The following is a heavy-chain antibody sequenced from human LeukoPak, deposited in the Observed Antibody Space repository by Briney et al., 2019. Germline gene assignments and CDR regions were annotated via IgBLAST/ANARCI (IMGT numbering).Heavy chain of an antibody. V-gene: IGHV1-69*05. CDR2: IIPIFGTA. J-gene: IGHJ4*02. Sequence: ASVKVSCKASGGTFSSYAISWVRQAPGQGLEWMGGIIPIFGTANYAQKFQGRVTITTDESTSTAYMELSSLRSEDTAVYYCAGGGGGSIVGALGFDYWGQGTLVTVSS. CDR3: AGGGGGSIVGALGFDY. CDR1: GGTFSSYA. D-gene: IGHD1-26*01.